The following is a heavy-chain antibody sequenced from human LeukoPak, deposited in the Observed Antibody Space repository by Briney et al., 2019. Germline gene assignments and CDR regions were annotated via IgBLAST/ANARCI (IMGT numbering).Heavy chain of an antibody. CDR1: GFTFSSYA. CDR3: AKDIDLYSSSFDY. D-gene: IGHD6-13*01. CDR2: ISGSGGST. Sequence: GGSLRLSCAASGFTFSSYAMSWVRQAPGEGLEWVSAISGSGGSTYYADSVKGRFTISRDNSKNTLYLQMNSLRAEDTAVYYCAKDIDLYSSSFDYWGQGTLVTVSS. V-gene: IGHV3-23*01. J-gene: IGHJ4*02.